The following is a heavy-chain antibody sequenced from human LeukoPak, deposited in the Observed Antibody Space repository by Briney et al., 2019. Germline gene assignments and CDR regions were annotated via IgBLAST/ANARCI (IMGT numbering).Heavy chain of an antibody. CDR2: IWSDGNNK. J-gene: IGHJ3*02. CDR3: AKDASGPFDI. Sequence: PGKSLRLSCAASGFTFSSFGMHWVRQAPGKGLEWVAAIWSDGNNKYYADSVKGRFTISRDNSKNTLYLQMNSLRAEDTAIYYCAKDASGPFDIWGQGTMVTVSS. D-gene: IGHD7-27*01. CDR1: GFTFSSFG. V-gene: IGHV3-33*06.